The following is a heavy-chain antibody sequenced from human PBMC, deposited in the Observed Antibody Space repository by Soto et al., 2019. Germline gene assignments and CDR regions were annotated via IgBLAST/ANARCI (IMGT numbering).Heavy chain of an antibody. D-gene: IGHD3-10*01. J-gene: IGHJ6*02. Sequence: GSLRLSCAASGFTVSSNYMSWVRQAPGKGLEWVSVIYSGGTTYYADSVKGRFTISKDNSKNTLYLQMNSLRAEDTAVYYCARDSLYYYGSGSPVYYYYGVDVWGQGTTVTVSS. V-gene: IGHV3-66*01. CDR3: ARDSLYYYGSGSPVYYYYGVDV. CDR1: GFTVSSNY. CDR2: IYSGGTT.